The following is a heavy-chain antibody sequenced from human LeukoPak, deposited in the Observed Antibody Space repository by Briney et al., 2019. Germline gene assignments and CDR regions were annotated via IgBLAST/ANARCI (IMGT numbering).Heavy chain of an antibody. J-gene: IGHJ6*02. V-gene: IGHV4-39*07. Sequence: SETLSLTCTVSGGSISSGDYYWSWIRQPPGKGLEWIGEINHSGSTNYNPSLKSRVTISVDTSKNQFSLKLSSVTAADTAVYYCARGSGIMARYGMDVWGQGTTVTVSS. CDR3: ARGSGIMARYGMDV. CDR2: INHSGST. CDR1: GGSISSGDYY. D-gene: IGHD6-13*01.